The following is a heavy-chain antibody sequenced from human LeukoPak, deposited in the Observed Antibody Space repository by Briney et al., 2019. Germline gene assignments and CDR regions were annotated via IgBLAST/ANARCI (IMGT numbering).Heavy chain of an antibody. Sequence: ASVKVSCKVSGYTFTGYYMHWVRQAPGQGLEWMGWINPNSGGTNYTQKFQGRVTMTRDTSISTVYMELSRLRSDDTAVYYCAREHSWDANWFDPWGQGTLVTVSS. D-gene: IGHD2-15*01. CDR2: INPNSGGT. J-gene: IGHJ5*02. CDR1: GYTFTGYY. V-gene: IGHV1-2*02. CDR3: AREHSWDANWFDP.